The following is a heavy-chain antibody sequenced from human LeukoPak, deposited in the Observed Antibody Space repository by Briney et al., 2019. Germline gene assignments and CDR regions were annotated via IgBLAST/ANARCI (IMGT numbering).Heavy chain of an antibody. J-gene: IGHJ4*02. V-gene: IGHV1-18*01. CDR3: ARVGITLLWLATNDY. CDR2: ISGYNGNT. Sequence: ASVKVSCKTSGYTFTSYGITWVRQAPGQGLEWMGWISGYNGNTKYAQKFQGGVTMSTDTSTGTAYMELRSLRSDDTAVYYCARVGITLLWLATNDYWGQGTLVPVSS. CDR1: GYTFTSYG. D-gene: IGHD2-2*01.